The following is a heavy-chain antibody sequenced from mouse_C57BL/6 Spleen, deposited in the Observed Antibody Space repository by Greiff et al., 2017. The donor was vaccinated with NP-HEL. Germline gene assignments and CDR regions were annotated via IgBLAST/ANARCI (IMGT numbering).Heavy chain of an antibody. Sequence: QVQLQQPGAELVKPGASVKMSCKASGYTFTSYWITWVKQRPGQGLEWIGDIYPGSGSTNYNEKFKSKATLTVDTSSSTAYMQLSSLTSEDSAVYYCARGIYGSSYGYFDVWGTRTTVTVSS. CDR3: ARGIYGSSYGYFDV. D-gene: IGHD1-1*01. J-gene: IGHJ1*03. CDR1: GYTFTSYW. CDR2: IYPGSGST. V-gene: IGHV1-55*01.